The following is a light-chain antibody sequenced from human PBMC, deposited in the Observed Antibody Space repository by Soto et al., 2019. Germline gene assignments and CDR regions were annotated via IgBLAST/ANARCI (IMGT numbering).Light chain of an antibody. J-gene: IGKJ1*01. CDR2: DAS. Sequence: DIQRTPSASTVSASVSDRVTITFRASQSISSWLAWYQQKPGKAPKVLIYDASSWAGGVPSRFTGSGSGTEFTLTINSLQPDDFATYYCQQYSVYWTVGQGTKVDIK. CDR1: QSISSW. V-gene: IGKV1-5*01. CDR3: QQYSVYWT.